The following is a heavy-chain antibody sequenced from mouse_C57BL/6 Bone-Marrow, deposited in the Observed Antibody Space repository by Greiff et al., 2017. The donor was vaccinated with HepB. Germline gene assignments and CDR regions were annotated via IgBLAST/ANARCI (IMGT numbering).Heavy chain of an antibody. CDR3: ARDGLDY. J-gene: IGHJ4*01. CDR2: ISYDGSN. V-gene: IGHV3-6*01. CDR1: GYSITSGYY. Sequence: VQLQQSGPGLVKPSQSLSLTCSVPGYSITSGYYWNWIRQFPGNKLEWMGYISYDGSNNYNPSLKNRISITRDTSKNQFFLKLNSVTTEDTATYYCARDGLDYWGQGTSVTVSS.